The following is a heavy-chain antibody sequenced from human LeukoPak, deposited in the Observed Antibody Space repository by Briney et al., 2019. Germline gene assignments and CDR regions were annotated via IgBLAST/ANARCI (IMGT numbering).Heavy chain of an antibody. J-gene: IGHJ4*02. V-gene: IGHV3-23*01. D-gene: IGHD2-2*01. CDR1: GGSISSSSYY. Sequence: ETLSLTCTVSGGSISSSSYYWGWIRQPPGKGLEWVSAISGSGGSTYYADSVKGRFTISRDNSKNTLYLQMNSLRAEDTAVYYCAKDVSVVPAAGHYWGQGTLVTVSS. CDR3: AKDVSVVPAAGHY. CDR2: ISGSGGST.